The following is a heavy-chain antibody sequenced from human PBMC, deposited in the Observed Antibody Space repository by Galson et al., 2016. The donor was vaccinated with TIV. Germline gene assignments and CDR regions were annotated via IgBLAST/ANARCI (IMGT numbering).Heavy chain of an antibody. CDR3: ARERGTDYGDYLGIYYFYGMDV. Sequence: SLRLSCAASGFTFSNYYMNWVRQAPGKGLEWVASISGSSRDKFNADSVRGRFTISRDNAMNSLYLQMNSLRAEDTAVYFGARERGTDYGDYLGIYYFYGMDVWGLGSTVTVSS. D-gene: IGHD4-17*01. J-gene: IGHJ6*02. CDR2: ISGSSRDK. V-gene: IGHV3-21*01. CDR1: GFTFSNYY.